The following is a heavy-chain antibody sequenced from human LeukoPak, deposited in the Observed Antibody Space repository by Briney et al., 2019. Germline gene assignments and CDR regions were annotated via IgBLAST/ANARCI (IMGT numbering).Heavy chain of an antibody. D-gene: IGHD6-13*01. J-gene: IGHJ4*02. CDR3: ARDTPSPVIGAAALDY. CDR2: IIPILCIA. Sequence: GASVKVSCKASGGTFSSYAIRWVRQAPGQGLDWMGRIIPILCIANYAQKFQGRVTITADKSTSTAYMELSSLRSEDTAVYYCARDTPSPVIGAAALDYWGQGTLVTVSS. CDR1: GGTFSSYA. V-gene: IGHV1-69*04.